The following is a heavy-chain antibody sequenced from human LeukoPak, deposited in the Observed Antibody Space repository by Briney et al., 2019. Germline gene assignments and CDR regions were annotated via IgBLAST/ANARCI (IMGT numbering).Heavy chain of an antibody. V-gene: IGHV3-30*02. Sequence: PGGSLRLSCAASGFTFSSYGMHWVRQAPGKGLEWVAFIRYDGSNKYYADSVKGRFTISRDNSKNTLYLQMNSLRAEDTAVYYCAKGVTIFGVVLYDAFDIWGQGTMVTVSS. CDR1: GFTFSSYG. CDR2: IRYDGSNK. D-gene: IGHD3-3*01. CDR3: AKGVTIFGVVLYDAFDI. J-gene: IGHJ3*02.